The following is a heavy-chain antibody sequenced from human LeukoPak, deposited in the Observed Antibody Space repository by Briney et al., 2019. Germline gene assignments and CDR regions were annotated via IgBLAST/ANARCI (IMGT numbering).Heavy chain of an antibody. Sequence: GGSLRLSCATSGFTFNNYNMNWVRQAPGRALEWVSSITSSGTYIFYADSVKGRFTISRDNAKNSLYLQMNSLGPEDTAVYYCARDPYSGNYGNYYYYYMDVWGKGTTVNISS. V-gene: IGHV3-21*04. J-gene: IGHJ6*03. CDR1: GFTFNNYN. CDR3: ARDPYSGNYGNYYYYYMDV. D-gene: IGHD1-26*01. CDR2: ITSSGTYI.